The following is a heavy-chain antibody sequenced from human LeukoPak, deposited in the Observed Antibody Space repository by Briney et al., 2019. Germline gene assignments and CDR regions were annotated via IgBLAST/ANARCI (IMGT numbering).Heavy chain of an antibody. J-gene: IGHJ4*02. D-gene: IGHD6-13*01. V-gene: IGHV3-23*01. CDR2: ISGSGGST. CDR1: GFTFSSYA. Sequence: GGSLPLSCAASGFTFSSYAVNWVRQAPGKGLEWVSGISGSGGSTYYADSVKGRFTISRDNSKNTLYVQMNSLRAEDAAVYYCARADSNWHLYYFDYWGQGALVTVSS. CDR3: ARADSNWHLYYFDY.